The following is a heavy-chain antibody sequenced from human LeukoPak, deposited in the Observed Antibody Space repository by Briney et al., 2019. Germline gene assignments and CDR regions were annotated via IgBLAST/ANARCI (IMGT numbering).Heavy chain of an antibody. Sequence: QAGGSLRLSCAASGFTFDDYAMHWVRQAPGKGLGWVSGTIWNGGSLGYADSVKGRFTITRDNAKNSLYLQINSLRAEDTALYYCAKGESSQNPLDYWGQGTLVTVSS. J-gene: IGHJ4*02. D-gene: IGHD6-13*01. CDR3: AKGESSQNPLDY. CDR2: TIWNGGSL. V-gene: IGHV3-9*01. CDR1: GFTFDDYA.